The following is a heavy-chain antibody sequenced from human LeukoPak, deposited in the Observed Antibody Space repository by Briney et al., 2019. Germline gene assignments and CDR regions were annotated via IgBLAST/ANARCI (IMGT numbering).Heavy chain of an antibody. V-gene: IGHV4-34*01. CDR1: GGSFSGYY. CDR3: ARINSGYAYETDY. J-gene: IGHJ4*02. Sequence: KPSETLSLTCAVYGGSFSGYYWSWIRQPPGKGLEGIGEINHSGSTNYNPSLKSRVTISVDTSKNQFSLKLSSVTAADTAVYYCARINSGYAYETDYWGQGTLVTVSS. CDR2: INHSGST. D-gene: IGHD5-12*01.